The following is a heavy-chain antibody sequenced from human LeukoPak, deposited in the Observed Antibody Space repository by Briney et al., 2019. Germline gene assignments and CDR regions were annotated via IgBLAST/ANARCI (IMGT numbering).Heavy chain of an antibody. J-gene: IGHJ5*02. Sequence: SETLSLTCTVSGGSISSSSYYWGWIRQPPGKGLEWIGSIYYSGSTYYNPSLKSRVTISVDTSKKQFSLKVSSVTAADTAVYYCARDYITGDFASGFDPWGQGTLVTVSS. V-gene: IGHV4-39*07. CDR3: ARDYITGDFASGFDP. CDR1: GGSISSSSYY. D-gene: IGHD3-3*01. CDR2: IYYSGST.